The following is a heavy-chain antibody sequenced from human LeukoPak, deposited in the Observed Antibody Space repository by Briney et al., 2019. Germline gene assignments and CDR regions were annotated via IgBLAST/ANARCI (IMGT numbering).Heavy chain of an antibody. J-gene: IGHJ4*02. Sequence: GGSLRLSCAASGFTLRGYGMHWVRQAPGKGLEWVPFIRYDGSDKSYADSVKGRFTISRDNSENTLYLQINSLRVEDTAVYYCAKDTPTTGYHLDSWGQGTLVIVSS. CDR2: IRYDGSDK. V-gene: IGHV3-30*02. D-gene: IGHD1-1*01. CDR3: AKDTPTTGYHLDS. CDR1: GFTLRGYG.